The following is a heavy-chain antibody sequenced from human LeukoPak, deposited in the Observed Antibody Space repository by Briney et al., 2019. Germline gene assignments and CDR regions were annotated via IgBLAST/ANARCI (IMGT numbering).Heavy chain of an antibody. D-gene: IGHD6-6*01. Sequence: PGGSLRLSCAVSGFTFSDHYMHWVRQAPGKGLVWVSRINSDGSSTSYADSVKGRFTISRDNAKNTLYLQMNSLRAEDTAVYYCASDRAIAARPFNYFDYWGQGTLVTVSS. CDR2: INSDGSST. J-gene: IGHJ4*02. V-gene: IGHV3-74*01. CDR3: ASDRAIAARPFNYFDY. CDR1: GFTFSDHY.